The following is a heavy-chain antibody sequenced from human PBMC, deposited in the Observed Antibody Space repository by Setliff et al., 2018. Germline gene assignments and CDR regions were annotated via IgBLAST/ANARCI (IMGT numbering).Heavy chain of an antibody. CDR3: ARVVGADGIGIDY. D-gene: IGHD2-15*01. J-gene: IGHJ4*02. CDR1: GYTLSDYW. V-gene: IGHV5-51*01. CDR2: IYPGDSDT. Sequence: GESLKISCRGSGYTLSDYWIGWVRQMPGKGLEWMGIIYPGDSDTRYSPSFQGQVTFSADKSISTAYLQWSSLKASGTATYYCARVVGADGIGIDYWGQGTVVTAPQ.